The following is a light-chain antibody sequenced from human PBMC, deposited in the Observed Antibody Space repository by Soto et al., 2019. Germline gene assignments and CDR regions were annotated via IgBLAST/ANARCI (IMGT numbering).Light chain of an antibody. CDR1: QSMSTY. CDR3: QQRYNTPLT. V-gene: IGKV1-39*01. Sequence: DLQMTQSPSSLSASVGDRVTITCRASQSMSTYLNWFQQKPGKAPKVLIYGASSLQSGVPSRFSGSGSGTDFTLTISSLQPEDSATYYCQQRYNTPLTFGGGTKVEIK. J-gene: IGKJ4*01. CDR2: GAS.